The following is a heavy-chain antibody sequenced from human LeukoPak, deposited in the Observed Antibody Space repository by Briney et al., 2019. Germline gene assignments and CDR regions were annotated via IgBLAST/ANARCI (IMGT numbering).Heavy chain of an antibody. CDR3: AKGGANNLYYFDY. Sequence: PGRSLRPSCAASGFTFSTYAMSWVRQAPGKGLEWVSGISGSGGSTYYADSVKGRFNISRDNSKNTLYLQMNSLRAEDTAVYYCAKGGANNLYYFDYWGQGTLVTVSS. CDR1: GFTFSTYA. D-gene: IGHD1-26*01. J-gene: IGHJ4*02. V-gene: IGHV3-23*01. CDR2: ISGSGGST.